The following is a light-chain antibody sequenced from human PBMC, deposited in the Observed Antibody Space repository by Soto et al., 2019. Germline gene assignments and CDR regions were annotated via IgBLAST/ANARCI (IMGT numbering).Light chain of an antibody. J-gene: IGKJ1*01. CDR3: QQYSRAPLT. CDR2: GAS. CDR1: QSIDNNY. Sequence: EIVLTHSPCTLSCCPVERSTLSCRASQSIDNNYLAWYQQKPGQAPRLVIYGASTRATDIPDRFSASGSGTDFTLTISRLEPEDFAVYYCQQYSRAPLTFGQGTKVDIK. V-gene: IGKV3-20*01.